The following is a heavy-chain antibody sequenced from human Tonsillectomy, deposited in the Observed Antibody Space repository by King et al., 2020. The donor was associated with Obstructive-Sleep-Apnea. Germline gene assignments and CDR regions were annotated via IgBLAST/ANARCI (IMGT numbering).Heavy chain of an antibody. CDR1: GGSISSTSYY. V-gene: IGHV4-39*07. D-gene: IGHD6-6*01. J-gene: IGHJ6*02. Sequence: QLQLQESGPGLVKPSETLSLTCTVSGGSISSTSYYWGWIRQPPGKGLEWIGSIYYSGSTYYNSSLKSRVTISVDTSKNQFSLKLSSLTAADTAVYYCARDDKGGEHLVHYSHYYGMDVWGRGTTVTVSS. CDR2: IYYSGST. CDR3: ARDDKGGEHLVHYSHYYGMDV.